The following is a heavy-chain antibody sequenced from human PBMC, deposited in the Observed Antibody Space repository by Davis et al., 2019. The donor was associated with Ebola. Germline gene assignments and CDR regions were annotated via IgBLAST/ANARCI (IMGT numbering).Heavy chain of an antibody. D-gene: IGHD3-16*01. CDR1: GYSFTSYW. J-gene: IGHJ5*02. CDR3: ARHLGLYGWFDP. V-gene: IGHV5-10-1*01. Sequence: GESLKISCRGSGYSFTSYWISWVRQMPGKGLEWMGRIDPSDSYTNYSPSFQGHVTISADKSISTAYLQWSSLKASDTAMYYCARHLGLYGWFDPWGQGTLVTVSS. CDR2: IDPSDSYT.